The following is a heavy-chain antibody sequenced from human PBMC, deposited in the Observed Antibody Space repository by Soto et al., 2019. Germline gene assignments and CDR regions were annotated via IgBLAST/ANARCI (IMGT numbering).Heavy chain of an antibody. D-gene: IGHD2-15*01. CDR3: AREWSGFDY. CDR1: GGCMTPYK. V-gene: IGHV4-59*01. J-gene: IGHJ4*02. Sequence: QVQLQESGPGLVKPSETLSLICTVSGGCMTPYKWTWIRQSPGRGLEWIAYMYSSGSSSYNPSLKSRVTMSVDTSRNQFSLKLNSATAADTAVYYCAREWSGFDYWGQGILVTVSS. CDR2: MYSSGSS.